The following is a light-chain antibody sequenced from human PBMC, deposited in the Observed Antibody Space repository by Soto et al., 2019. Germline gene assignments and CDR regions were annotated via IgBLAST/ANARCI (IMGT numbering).Light chain of an antibody. CDR3: AAWDDSLSVNWV. J-gene: IGLJ3*02. CDR2: SNN. CDR1: SSNIGSNY. Sequence: QSVLTQPPSASGTPGQRVTISCSGSSSNIGSNYVYWYQQLQGTAPTLLIYSNNQRPSGVPDRFSVSTSGTSASLAISGLRSEDEADDYCAAWDDSLSVNWVFGGGTKVTVL. V-gene: IGLV1-47*02.